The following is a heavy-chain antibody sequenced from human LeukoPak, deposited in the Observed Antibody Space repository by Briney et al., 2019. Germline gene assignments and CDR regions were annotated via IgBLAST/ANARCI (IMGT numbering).Heavy chain of an antibody. D-gene: IGHD3-22*01. Sequence: GSPVKVSCKASGGTFSSYAISWVRQAPGQGLEWMGRIIPIFGTANYAQKFQGRVTITTDESTSTAYMELSSLRSEDTAVYYCARELDDSSDTTYFDYWGQGTLVTVSS. CDR3: ARELDDSSDTTYFDY. CDR1: GGTFSSYA. J-gene: IGHJ4*02. CDR2: IIPIFGTA. V-gene: IGHV1-69*05.